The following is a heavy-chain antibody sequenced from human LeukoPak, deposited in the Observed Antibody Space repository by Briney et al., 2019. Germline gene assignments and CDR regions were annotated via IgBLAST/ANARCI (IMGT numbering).Heavy chain of an antibody. Sequence: PGRSLRPSCAASGFTFDDYAMHWVRQAPGKGLEWVSGISWNSGNIGYADSVRGRLTTSRDNAKNSLYLQMNSLRVEDTAVYYCATRRGPGQFERRGYYYGMDVWGQGTTVTVSS. D-gene: IGHD1-1*01. J-gene: IGHJ6*02. V-gene: IGHV3-9*01. CDR1: GFTFDDYA. CDR2: ISWNSGNI. CDR3: ATRRGPGQFERRGYYYGMDV.